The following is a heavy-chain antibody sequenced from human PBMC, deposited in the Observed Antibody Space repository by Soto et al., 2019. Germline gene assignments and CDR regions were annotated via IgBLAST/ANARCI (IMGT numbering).Heavy chain of an antibody. Sequence: PGGSLRLSCAASGFTFSSYAMHWVRQAPGKGLEWVAVISYDGSNKYYADSVKGRFTISRDNSKNTLYLQMNSLRAEDTAVYYCARESSSSWHIFDYWGQGTLVTVSS. J-gene: IGHJ4*02. CDR2: ISYDGSNK. D-gene: IGHD6-13*01. CDR1: GFTFSSYA. V-gene: IGHV3-30-3*01. CDR3: ARESSSSWHIFDY.